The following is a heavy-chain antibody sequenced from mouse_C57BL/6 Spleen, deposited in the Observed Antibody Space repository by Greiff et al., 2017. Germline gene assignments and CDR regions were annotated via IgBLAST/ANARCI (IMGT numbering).Heavy chain of an antibody. CDR2: FYPGSGSI. Sequence: LVKPGASVKLSCQASGYTFTEYTIHWVKQRSGQGLEWIGWFYPGSGSIKYNEKFKDKATLTADKSSSTVYMELSRLTSEDSAVYFCARHEATVVADWYFDVWGTGTTVTVSS. V-gene: IGHV1-62-2*01. CDR3: ARHEATVVADWYFDV. J-gene: IGHJ1*03. CDR1: GYTFTEYT. D-gene: IGHD1-1*01.